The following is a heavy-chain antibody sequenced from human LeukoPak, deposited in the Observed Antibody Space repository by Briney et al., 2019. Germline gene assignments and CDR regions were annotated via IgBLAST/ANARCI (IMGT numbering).Heavy chain of an antibody. J-gene: IGHJ6*02. CDR1: GFTFSSYS. D-gene: IGHD3-22*01. CDR2: ISSSSSTI. CDR3: ARDRAYYYDSSGYYLDYYYGMDV. V-gene: IGHV3-48*04. Sequence: GGSLRLFCAASGFTFSSYSMNWVRQAPGKGLEWVSYISSSSSTIYYADSVKGRFTISRDNAKNSLYLQMNSLRAEDTAVYYCARDRAYYYDSSGYYLDYYYGMDVWGQGTTVTVSS.